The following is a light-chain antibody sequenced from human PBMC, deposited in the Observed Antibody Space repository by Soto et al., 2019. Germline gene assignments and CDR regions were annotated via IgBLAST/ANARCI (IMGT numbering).Light chain of an antibody. CDR1: SSDVGGYNY. V-gene: IGLV2-8*01. CDR2: EVS. Sequence: QSALAQPPSASGSPGQSVTISCTGTSSDVGGYNYVSWYQHHPGKAPKLMIYEVSKRPSGVPGRFSGSKSGNTASLTVSGLQAEDEADYYCSSYGGSNNYVFGTGTKVTVL. CDR3: SSYGGSNNYV. J-gene: IGLJ1*01.